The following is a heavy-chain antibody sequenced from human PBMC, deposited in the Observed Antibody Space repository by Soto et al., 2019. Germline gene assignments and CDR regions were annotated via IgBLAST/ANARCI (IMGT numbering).Heavy chain of an antibody. CDR3: ARGIVGATLLFAFDI. Sequence: QLQLQESGPGLVKPSETLSLTCTVSGGSISSYYWSWIRQPPGKVLEWIGYIYYSGSTKYKPSLKSRVTISVDTSKNQFSLKLSSVTAADTAVYYCARGIVGATLLFAFDIWCQGTMVTVSS. CDR2: IYYSGST. D-gene: IGHD1-26*01. V-gene: IGHV4-59*01. CDR1: GGSISSYY. J-gene: IGHJ3*02.